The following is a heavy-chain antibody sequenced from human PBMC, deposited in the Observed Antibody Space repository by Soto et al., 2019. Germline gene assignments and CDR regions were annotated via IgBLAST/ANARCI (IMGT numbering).Heavy chain of an antibody. CDR2: IYYSGST. J-gene: IGHJ4*02. D-gene: IGHD6-19*01. V-gene: IGHV4-39*01. Sequence: QLQLQESGPGLVKPSETLSLTCTVSGGSISSSSYYWGWIRQPPGKGLEWIGSIYYSGSTYYNPSLKSRVTISDYTSQNQFSLKLSSVAAADTAVYYCARHWTAVAGWWEDWGQGTLVTVSS. CDR1: GGSISSSSYY. CDR3: ARHWTAVAGWWED.